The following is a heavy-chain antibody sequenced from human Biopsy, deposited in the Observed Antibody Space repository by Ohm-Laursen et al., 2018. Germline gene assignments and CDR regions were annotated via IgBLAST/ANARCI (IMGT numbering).Heavy chain of an antibody. Sequence: SLRLSCATSGFTFNDYAMHWVRQAPGKGLEWVSGISWNSNNIVYADSVKGRFTISRDNARNSLYLQIKSLRTEDTAFYYCAKDTFADLRGPSGWCGVDYWGQGTMVTVSS. CDR3: AKDTFADLRGPSGWCGVDY. D-gene: IGHD6-19*01. J-gene: IGHJ4*02. CDR1: GFTFNDYA. CDR2: ISWNSNNI. V-gene: IGHV3-9*01.